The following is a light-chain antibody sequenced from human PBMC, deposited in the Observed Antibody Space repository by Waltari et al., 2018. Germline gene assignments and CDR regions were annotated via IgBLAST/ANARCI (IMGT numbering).Light chain of an antibody. V-gene: IGKV3-20*01. CDR1: QSVSRY. CDR2: GAS. J-gene: IGKJ1*01. Sequence: EIVLTQSPGTLSLSPGERATLSCRASQSVSRYLAWYQQKPGQAPRLLIYGASSRATGTPDRFSGSGSGTDFSLTISRLEPEDFAVYYCQNQERLPAMFGQGTKVEIK. CDR3: QNQERLPAM.